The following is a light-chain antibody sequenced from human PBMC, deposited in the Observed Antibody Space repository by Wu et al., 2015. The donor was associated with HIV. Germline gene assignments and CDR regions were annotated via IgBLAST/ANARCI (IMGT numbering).Light chain of an antibody. Sequence: EIEMTQSPATLSVSPGERVTLSCRASQSVSDNLAWYQHKPGQVPRVLIHGASTRAAGVPARFSGSGSGTDFTLTISRLEAEDFAVYLCQQYGRGPRTFGQGTKVEIK. V-gene: IGKV3-15*01. CDR2: GAS. J-gene: IGKJ1*01. CDR3: QQYGRGPRT. CDR1: QSVSDN.